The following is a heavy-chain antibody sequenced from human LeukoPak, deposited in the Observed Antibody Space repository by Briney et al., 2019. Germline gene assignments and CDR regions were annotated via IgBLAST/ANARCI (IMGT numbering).Heavy chain of an antibody. CDR1: GGSISSGGYY. J-gene: IGHJ4*02. CDR3: ARVSRVGYSSSWSLRNYFDY. Sequence: PSETLSLTCTVSGGSISSGGYYWSWIRQHPGKGLEWIGYIYYSGSTYYNPSLKSRVTISVDTSKNQFSLKLSSVTAADTAVYYCARVSRVGYSSSWSLRNYFDYWGQGTLVTVS. V-gene: IGHV4-31*03. CDR2: IYYSGST. D-gene: IGHD6-13*01.